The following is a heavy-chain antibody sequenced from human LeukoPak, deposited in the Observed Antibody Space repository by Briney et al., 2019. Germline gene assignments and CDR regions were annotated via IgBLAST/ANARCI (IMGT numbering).Heavy chain of an antibody. CDR2: INHSGST. V-gene: IGHV4-34*01. Sequence: SETLSLTCAVYGGSFSGYYWSWIRQPPGKGLEWIGEINHSGSTNYNPSLKSRVTISVDTSKNQFSLKLSSVTAADTAVYYCARLAEYSSSSGTGWFDPWGQGTLVTVSS. J-gene: IGHJ5*02. CDR3: ARLAEYSSSSGTGWFDP. CDR1: GGSFSGYY. D-gene: IGHD6-6*01.